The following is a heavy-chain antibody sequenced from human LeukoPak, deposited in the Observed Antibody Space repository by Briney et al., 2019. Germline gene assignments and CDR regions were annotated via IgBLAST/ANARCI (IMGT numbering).Heavy chain of an antibody. CDR2: IIPILGIA. CDR1: GGTFSSYA. J-gene: IGHJ4*02. CDR3: ARVGVVVVAALTYDY. Sequence: ASVKVSCKASGGTFSSYAISWVRQAPGQGLEWMGRIIPILGIANYAQKFQGRVTMTTDTSTSTAYMELRSLRSDDTAVYYCARVGVVVVAALTYDYWGQGTLVTVSS. V-gene: IGHV1-69*04. D-gene: IGHD2-15*01.